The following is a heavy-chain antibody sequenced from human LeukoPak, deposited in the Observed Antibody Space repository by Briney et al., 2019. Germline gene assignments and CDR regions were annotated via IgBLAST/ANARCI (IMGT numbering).Heavy chain of an antibody. J-gene: IGHJ6*04. CDR2: IKQDGSEK. D-gene: IGHD2-21*01. CDR3: ARYSPTEPPNPYGMAV. V-gene: IGHV3-7*03. Sequence: PGGSLRLSCAASGFTFSSYWMSWVRQAPGKGLEWVANIKQDGSEKYYVDSVKGRFTISRDNAKNSLYLQMNSLRAEDTAVYYWARYSPTEPPNPYGMAVGGKGPRVPVPS. CDR1: GFTFSSYW.